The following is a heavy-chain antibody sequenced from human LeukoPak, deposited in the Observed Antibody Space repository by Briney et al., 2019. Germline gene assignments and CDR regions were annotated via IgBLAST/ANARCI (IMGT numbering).Heavy chain of an antibody. Sequence: GGSLRLSCAASGFTFRSHSMNWVRQAPGKGLEWVSYISSISGTISYADSVKGRFTISGDDAKNSLFLQMNSLTAEDTALYYCARDAFASGSHDYWGQGNLVTVSS. D-gene: IGHD3-10*01. CDR3: ARDAFASGSHDY. CDR2: ISSISGTI. J-gene: IGHJ4*02. V-gene: IGHV3-48*04. CDR1: GFTFRSHS.